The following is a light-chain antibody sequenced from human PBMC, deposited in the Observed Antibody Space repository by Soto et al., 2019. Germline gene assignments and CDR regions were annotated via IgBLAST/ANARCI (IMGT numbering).Light chain of an antibody. V-gene: IGLV2-11*01. CDR3: CSYAGSYSYA. CDR2: DVN. J-gene: IGLJ1*01. CDR1: SSDVGGFNS. Sequence: QSALAQPRSVSGSPVQSVTISCTGTSSDVGGFNSVSWYQQHPGKAPKLMIYDVNKRPSGVPDRFSGSKSGSTASLTISGLQAEDEADYYCCSYAGSYSYAFATGTKVTVL.